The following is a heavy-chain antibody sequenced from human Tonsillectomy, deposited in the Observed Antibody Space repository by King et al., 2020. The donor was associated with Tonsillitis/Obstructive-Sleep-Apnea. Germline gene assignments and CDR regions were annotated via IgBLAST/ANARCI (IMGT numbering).Heavy chain of an antibody. CDR3: ARVGGNDALVI. Sequence: DVQLVESGEGLVQPGGSLRLSCAASGFTFSDYAMHWVRQAPGKGLEYVSAISSYGDSTYYADSVKGRFTISRDNSKNTLYLQMGSLRAEDMAVYYCARVGGNDALVIWGQET. J-gene: IGHJ3*02. CDR2: ISSYGDST. V-gene: IGHV3-64*02. CDR1: GFTFSDYA.